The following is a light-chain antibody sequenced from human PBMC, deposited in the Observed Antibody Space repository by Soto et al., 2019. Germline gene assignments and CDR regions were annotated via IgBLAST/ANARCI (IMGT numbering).Light chain of an antibody. Sequence: IVLTQSPGTLSLSPGERSTLSCRASQSFSSYLAWYQQKPGQAPRLLIYDASNRATGIPARFSGSGSGTDFTLTISSLEPEDFAVYYCQQRSNWPWTFGQGTKVDIK. V-gene: IGKV3-11*01. CDR3: QQRSNWPWT. CDR2: DAS. CDR1: QSFSSY. J-gene: IGKJ1*01.